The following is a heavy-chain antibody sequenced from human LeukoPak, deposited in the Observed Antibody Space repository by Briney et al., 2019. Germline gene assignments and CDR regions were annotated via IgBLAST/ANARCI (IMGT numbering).Heavy chain of an antibody. Sequence: PSETLSLTCAVYGGSFSGYYWSWIRQPPAKGLELIGEINHSGSTNYNPSLNSRVTISVDTSKNQFSLKLSSVTAADTAVYYCARVSYDSSGYYDYWGQGTLVTVSS. CDR3: ARVSYDSSGYYDY. CDR2: INHSGST. D-gene: IGHD3-22*01. CDR1: GGSFSGYY. V-gene: IGHV4-34*01. J-gene: IGHJ4*02.